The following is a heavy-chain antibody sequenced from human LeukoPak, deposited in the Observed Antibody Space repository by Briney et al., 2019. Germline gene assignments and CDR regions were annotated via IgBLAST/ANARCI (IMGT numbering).Heavy chain of an antibody. CDR3: ARDVDWDLDY. V-gene: IGHV1-18*01. J-gene: IGHJ4*02. CDR1: GGTFSSYA. CDR2: ISTYSGNT. Sequence: ASVKVSCKVSGGTFSSYAISWVRQAPGQGLEWMGWISTYSGNTKYAQKLQGRVTMTTDTSTSTANMELRSLRSDDTAVYYCARDVDWDLDYWGQGTLVTVSS. D-gene: IGHD3/OR15-3a*01.